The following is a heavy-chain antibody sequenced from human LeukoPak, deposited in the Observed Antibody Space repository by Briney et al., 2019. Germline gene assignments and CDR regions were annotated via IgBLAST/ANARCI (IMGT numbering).Heavy chain of an antibody. CDR3: ARAFGAAADNY. J-gene: IGHJ4*02. CDR1: GFTFSSYA. D-gene: IGHD6-13*01. V-gene: IGHV3-30*04. Sequence: GGSLRLSCAASGFTFSSYAMHWVRQAPGKGLEWVAVISYDGSNKYYADSVKGRFTISRDNSKNTLYLQMNSLRAEDTAVYYCARAFGAAADNYWGQGTLVTVSS. CDR2: ISYDGSNK.